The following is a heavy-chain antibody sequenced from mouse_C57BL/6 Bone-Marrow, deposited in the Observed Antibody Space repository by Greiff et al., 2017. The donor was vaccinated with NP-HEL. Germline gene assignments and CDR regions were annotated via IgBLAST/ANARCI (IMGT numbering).Heavy chain of an antibody. J-gene: IGHJ4*01. D-gene: IGHD1-1*01. V-gene: IGHV1-69*01. CDR2: IDPSDSYT. Sequence: QVQLQQPGAELVMPGASVKLSCKASGYTFTSYWMHWVKQRPGQGLEWIGEIDPSDSYTNYNQKFKGKSTLTVDKSSSTAYMQLSSLTSEDSAVYYFARSGLYYYGSRDAMDYWGQGTSVTVSS. CDR3: ARSGLYYYGSRDAMDY. CDR1: GYTFTSYW.